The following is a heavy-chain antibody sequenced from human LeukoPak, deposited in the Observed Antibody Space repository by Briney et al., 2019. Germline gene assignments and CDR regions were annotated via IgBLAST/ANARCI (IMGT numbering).Heavy chain of an antibody. CDR3: ARDPDPDYGGNSGYFDY. CDR2: ISSSSSYI. J-gene: IGHJ4*02. V-gene: IGHV3-21*01. Sequence: GGSLRLSCAASGFTLSSYTMNWVRQAPGKGLEWVSSISSSSSYIYYADSVKGRFTISRDNAKNSLYLQMNSLRAEDTAVYYCARDPDPDYGGNSGYFDYWGQGTLVTVSS. CDR1: GFTLSSYT. D-gene: IGHD4-23*01.